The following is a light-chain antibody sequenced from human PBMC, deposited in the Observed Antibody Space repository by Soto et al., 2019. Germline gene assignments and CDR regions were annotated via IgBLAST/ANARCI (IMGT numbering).Light chain of an antibody. J-gene: IGLJ1*01. CDR2: EVT. Sequence: QSALTQPASVSGSPGQSITISCTGSSSYVGGYNYVSWYQQQPGKAPKLMIYEVTYRPSGVSDRFSGSKSGNTASLTISGLQAEDEADYYCSSYTTGSARVFGTGTKVTVL. CDR1: SSYVGGYNY. CDR3: SSYTTGSARV. V-gene: IGLV2-14*01.